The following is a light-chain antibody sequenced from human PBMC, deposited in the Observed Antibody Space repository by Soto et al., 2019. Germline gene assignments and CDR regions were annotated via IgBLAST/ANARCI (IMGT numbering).Light chain of an antibody. Sequence: ETVITQYPAALTVASGKRSTLCCRTIQIVRTKVAWYQQTPGQAPRLLIYGASSRATGIPARFSGSGSGTEFTHTCSSLQSEDSAVYYCQQYNTWPAEIALGQGTRLEIK. V-gene: IGKV3D-15*01. CDR1: QIVRTK. J-gene: IGKJ5*01. CDR3: QQYNTWPAEIA. CDR2: GAS.